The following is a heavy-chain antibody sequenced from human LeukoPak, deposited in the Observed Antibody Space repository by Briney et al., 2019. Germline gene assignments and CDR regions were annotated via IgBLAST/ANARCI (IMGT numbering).Heavy chain of an antibody. V-gene: IGHV3-23*01. D-gene: IGHD6-6*01. J-gene: IGHJ4*02. CDR2: ISGNGGST. Sequence: GGSLRLSCAASGFTFSSYGMSWVRQAPGKGLEWVSAISGNGGSTYYADSVKGRFTISRDNAKNSLYLQMNSLRAEDTAVYYCALSIAARPVDYWGQGTLVTVSS. CDR1: GFTFSSYG. CDR3: ALSIAARPVDY.